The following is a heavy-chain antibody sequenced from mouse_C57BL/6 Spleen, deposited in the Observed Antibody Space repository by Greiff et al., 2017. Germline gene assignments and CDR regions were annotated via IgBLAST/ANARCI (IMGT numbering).Heavy chain of an antibody. V-gene: IGHV5-9-1*02. CDR1: GFTFSSYA. D-gene: IGHD4-1*01. CDR3: TREELTGSYFDY. Sequence: EVMLVESGEGLVKPGGSLKLSCAASGFTFSSYAMSWVRQTPEERLEWVAYISSGGDYIYYADTVKGRFTISRDNARNTLYLQMSSLKSEDTAMYYCTREELTGSYFDYWGQGTTLTVSS. J-gene: IGHJ2*01. CDR2: ISSGGDYI.